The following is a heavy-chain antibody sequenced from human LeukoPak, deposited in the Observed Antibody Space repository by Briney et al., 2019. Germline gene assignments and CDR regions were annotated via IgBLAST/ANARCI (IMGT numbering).Heavy chain of an antibody. J-gene: IGHJ6*02. V-gene: IGHV4-61*02. D-gene: IGHD3-10*01. CDR3: AREGEDYYGSGSYRYYYYGMDV. CDR2: IYTSGST. CDR1: GGSISSGSYY. Sequence: PSQTLSLTCTVSGGSISSGSYYWSWIRQPAGKGLEWIGRIYTSGSTNYNPSLKSRVTISVDTSKNQFSLKLSPVTAADTAVYYCAREGEDYYGSGSYRYYYYGMDVWGQGTTVTVSS.